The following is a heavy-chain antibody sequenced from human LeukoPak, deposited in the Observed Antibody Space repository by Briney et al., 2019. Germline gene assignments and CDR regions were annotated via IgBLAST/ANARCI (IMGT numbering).Heavy chain of an antibody. CDR1: GFTFSRYA. CDR2: VSGSGGST. CDR3: AKVVVGAPLYYGMDV. V-gene: IGHV3-23*01. Sequence: PGGALRLSCAPSGFTFSRYAMRWVRQAPGKGLEWVSAVSGSGGSTYYADSVKGRFTISRDNSKNTLYLQMNSLRAEDTAVYYCAKVVVGAPLYYGMDVWGQGTTVTVSS. J-gene: IGHJ6*02. D-gene: IGHD1-26*01.